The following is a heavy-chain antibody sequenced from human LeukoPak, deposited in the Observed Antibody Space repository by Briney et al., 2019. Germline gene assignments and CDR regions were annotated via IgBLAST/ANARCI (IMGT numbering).Heavy chain of an antibody. CDR3: AKGEGSSWYYFDY. V-gene: IGHV3-23*01. J-gene: IGHJ4*02. Sequence: GGSLRLSCVDSASTFYTYAMSWVRQAPGKGLEWVSAISGSGGSTYYADSVKGRFTISRDNSKNTLYLQMNSLRAEDTAVYYCAKGEGSSWYYFDYWGQGTLVTVSS. D-gene: IGHD6-13*01. CDR2: ISGSGGST. CDR1: ASTFYTYA.